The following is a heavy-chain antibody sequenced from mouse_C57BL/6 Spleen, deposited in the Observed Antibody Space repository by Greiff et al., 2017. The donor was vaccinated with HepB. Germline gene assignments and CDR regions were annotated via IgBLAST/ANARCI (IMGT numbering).Heavy chain of an antibody. CDR1: GYTFTSYW. CDR3: ARWGDLARAMDY. V-gene: IGHV1-52*01. J-gene: IGHJ4*01. CDR2: IDPSDSET. D-gene: IGHD3-3*01. Sequence: QVQLKQPGAELVRPGSSVKLSCKASGYTFTSYWMHWVKQRPIQGLEWIGNIDPSDSETHYNQKFKDKATLTVDKSSSTAYMQLSSLTSEDSAVYYCARWGDLARAMDYWGQGTSVTVSS.